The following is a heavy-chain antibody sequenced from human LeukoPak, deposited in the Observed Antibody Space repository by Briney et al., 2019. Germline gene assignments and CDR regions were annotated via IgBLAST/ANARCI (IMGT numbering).Heavy chain of an antibody. J-gene: IGHJ4*02. CDR3: ARDISGRYSLDY. CDR2: ISYDGSNK. D-gene: IGHD1-26*01. Sequence: PGGSLRLSCAASGFTFSSYGMHWVRQAPGKGLERVAVISYDGSNKYYADSVKGRFTISRDNSKNTLYLQMNSLRAEDTAVYYCARDISGRYSLDYWGQGTLVTVSS. CDR1: GFTFSSYG. V-gene: IGHV3-30*19.